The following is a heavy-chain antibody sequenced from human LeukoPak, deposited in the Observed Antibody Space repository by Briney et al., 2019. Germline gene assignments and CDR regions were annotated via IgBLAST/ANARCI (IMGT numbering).Heavy chain of an antibody. J-gene: IGHJ4*02. CDR2: ISSSSSYI. V-gene: IGHV3-21*01. D-gene: IGHD3-10*01. Sequence: PGGSLRLSCAASGFTFSSYIMNCVRQAPGKGLEWVSSISSSSSYIYYAESVKGRFTISRDNANNSLYLQMNSLRAEDTAVYYCARSGGGPCDYWGQGTLVTVSS. CDR1: GFTFSSYI. CDR3: ARSGGGPCDY.